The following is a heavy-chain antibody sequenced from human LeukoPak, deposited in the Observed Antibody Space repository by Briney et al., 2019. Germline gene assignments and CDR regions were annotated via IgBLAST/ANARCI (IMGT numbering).Heavy chain of an antibody. D-gene: IGHD6-13*01. J-gene: IGHJ4*02. CDR3: AKDYSSSWEYYFDY. CDR1: GFTFSSYG. Sequence: GGSLRLSCAASGFTFSSYGMHWVRQAPGKGLKWVAVISYDGSNKYYADSVKGRFTISRDNSKNTLYLQMNSLRAEDTAVYYCAKDYSSSWEYYFDYWGQGTLVTVSS. V-gene: IGHV3-30*18. CDR2: ISYDGSNK.